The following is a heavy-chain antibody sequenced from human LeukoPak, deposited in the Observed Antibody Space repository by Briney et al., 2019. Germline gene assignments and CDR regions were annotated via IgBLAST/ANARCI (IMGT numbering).Heavy chain of an antibody. CDR1: GGSISSFY. V-gene: IGHV4-59*01. CDR2: IYDSGNT. Sequence: SETLSLTCTVSGGSISSFYLNCMRQTPGKGLEWIGYIYDSGNTIYNPSLKSRVTISGDTSKNQFSLRLTSVTAADTAVYYCARGRNWFDPWGQGTLVTVSS. CDR3: ARGRNWFDP. J-gene: IGHJ5*02.